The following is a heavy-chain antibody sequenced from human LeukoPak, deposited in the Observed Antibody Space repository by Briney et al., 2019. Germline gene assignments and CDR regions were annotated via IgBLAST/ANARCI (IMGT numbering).Heavy chain of an antibody. J-gene: IGHJ3*02. D-gene: IGHD6-13*01. CDR1: GFTFSSYA. CDR3: AKGLLSSSWYWGAFDI. CDR2: ISGSGGST. V-gene: IGHV3-23*01. Sequence: GGSLRLSCAASGFTFSSYAMSWVRQVPGKGLEWVSAISGSGGSTYYADSVKGRFTISRDNSKNTLYLQMNSLRAEDTAVYYCAKGLLSSSWYWGAFDIWGQGTMVTVSS.